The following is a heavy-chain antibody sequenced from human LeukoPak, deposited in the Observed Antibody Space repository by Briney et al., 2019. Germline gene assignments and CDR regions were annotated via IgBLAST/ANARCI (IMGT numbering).Heavy chain of an antibody. J-gene: IGHJ6*02. Sequence: PGGSLRLSCAASGFTFSSHAMSWVRQAPGKGLEWVSAISGSGGSTYYADSVKGRFTISRDNSKNTLYLQMNSLRAEDTAVYYCAKTNQQWLPYGMDVWGQGTTVTVSS. D-gene: IGHD6-19*01. V-gene: IGHV3-23*01. CDR3: AKTNQQWLPYGMDV. CDR2: ISGSGGST. CDR1: GFTFSSHA.